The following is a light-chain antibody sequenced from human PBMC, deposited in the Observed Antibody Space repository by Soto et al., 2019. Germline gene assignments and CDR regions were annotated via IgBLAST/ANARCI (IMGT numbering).Light chain of an antibody. CDR1: SSDVGSYNR. J-gene: IGLJ1*01. Sequence: QSVLTQPPSVSGSPGQSVTISCTGTSSDVGSYNRVSWYQQSPGTAPKLMIYGVTNRPSGVPDRFSGSKSGNTASLTISGLQAEDEADYYCSSYXSSSTYVFGTGTKVTVL. CDR3: SSYXSSSTYV. CDR2: GVT. V-gene: IGLV2-18*02.